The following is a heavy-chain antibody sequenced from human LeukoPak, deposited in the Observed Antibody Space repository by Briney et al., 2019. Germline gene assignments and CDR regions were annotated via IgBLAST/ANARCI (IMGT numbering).Heavy chain of an antibody. CDR1: GGSISSYY. Sequence: KTSETLSLTCTVYGGSISSYYWSWIRQPPGKGLEWIGYIYYSGSTNSNATFKSRVTISVDTSKNQFSLKLSSVTAADTAVYYCARQRWLQYRYYFDYWGQGTLVTVSS. CDR2: IYYSGST. V-gene: IGHV4-59*08. CDR3: ARQRWLQYRYYFDY. D-gene: IGHD5-24*01. J-gene: IGHJ4*02.